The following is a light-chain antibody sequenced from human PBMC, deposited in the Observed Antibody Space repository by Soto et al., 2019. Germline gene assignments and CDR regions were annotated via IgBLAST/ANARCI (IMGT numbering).Light chain of an antibody. V-gene: IGKV1-39*01. Sequence: DIPMTQSPSSVSAYVGGRVTITCRASQSVSSYLNWYQQKPGEAPKLLMFAAASLQTGVPTRFSGSGSGTHFTLNITNLQPEDFATYYCQQSYSSLWTFGQGTRVEVK. CDR2: AAA. CDR1: QSVSSY. CDR3: QQSYSSLWT. J-gene: IGKJ1*01.